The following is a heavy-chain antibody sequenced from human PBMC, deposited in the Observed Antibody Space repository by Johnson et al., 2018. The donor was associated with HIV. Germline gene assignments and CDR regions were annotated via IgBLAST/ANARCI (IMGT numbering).Heavy chain of an antibody. V-gene: IGHV3-66*03. CDR3: AKDVSVVTPSGSFDI. Sequence: VQLVESGGGLIQPGGSLRLSCAASGFTVRSNYMSWVRQAPGKGLEWVSVIYSGSNTYYADSVKGRFTISRDNSKNTLYLRLNSLRPEDSAVYYCAKDVSVVTPSGSFDIWGQGTRVTVSS. J-gene: IGHJ3*02. CDR2: IYSGSNT. D-gene: IGHD4-23*01. CDR1: GFTVRSNY.